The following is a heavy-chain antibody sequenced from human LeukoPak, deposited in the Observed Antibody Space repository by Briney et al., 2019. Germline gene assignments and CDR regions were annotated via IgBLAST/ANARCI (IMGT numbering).Heavy chain of an antibody. J-gene: IGHJ4*02. V-gene: IGHV3-7*05. CDR2: LKEDGSEK. CDR3: ARVAGSKSIDS. CDR1: GXTFRSYW. D-gene: IGHD2-15*01. Sequence: GGSLRLSCAASGXTFRSYWMSWVRQAPGKGLEWVANLKEDGSEKYYVDPVKGRFTISTDNAKNSLYLQMDCLRAEDTAVYYCARVAGSKSIDSWGQGTLVTVSS.